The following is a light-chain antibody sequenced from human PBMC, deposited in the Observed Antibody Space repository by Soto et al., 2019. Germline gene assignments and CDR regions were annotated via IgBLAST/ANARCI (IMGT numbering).Light chain of an antibody. J-gene: IGKJ1*01. Sequence: EIVMTQSPATLSVSPGERATLSCRASQSVSSNLAWYQQKPGQAPRLLIYGAFTRATGIPATFSGSGSGTESTLTISSLQSEDFAVYYCQQYNNWPQSFGRGTKVEIK. CDR1: QSVSSN. V-gene: IGKV3-15*01. CDR2: GAF. CDR3: QQYNNWPQS.